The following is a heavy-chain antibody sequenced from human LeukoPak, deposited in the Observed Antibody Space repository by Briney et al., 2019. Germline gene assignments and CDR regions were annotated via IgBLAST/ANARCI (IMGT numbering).Heavy chain of an antibody. Sequence: GGSLRLSCAASGFTFSSYAMSWVRQAPGKGLEWVSGISGSGGSTYYADSVKDRFTISRDNSKNTLYLQMNSLRAEDTAVYYCAKAIYDFWSGVPKVGYYFDYWGQGTLVTVSS. J-gene: IGHJ4*02. D-gene: IGHD3-3*01. V-gene: IGHV3-23*01. CDR3: AKAIYDFWSGVPKVGYYFDY. CDR1: GFTFSSYA. CDR2: ISGSGGST.